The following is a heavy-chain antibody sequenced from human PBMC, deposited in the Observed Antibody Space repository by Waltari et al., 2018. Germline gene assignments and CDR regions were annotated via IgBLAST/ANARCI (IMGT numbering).Heavy chain of an antibody. D-gene: IGHD4-4*01. CDR2: INHSGST. CDR3: ARGSNRRGAPPDY. Sequence: QVQLQQWGAGLLKPSETLSLTCAVYGGSFSGYYWSWIRQPPGKGLGWIGEINHSGSTSCNPALKSRVTISVDTSKNQFSLKLSSVTAADTAVYYCARGSNRRGAPPDYWGQGTLVTVSS. V-gene: IGHV4-34*01. CDR1: GGSFSGYY. J-gene: IGHJ4*02.